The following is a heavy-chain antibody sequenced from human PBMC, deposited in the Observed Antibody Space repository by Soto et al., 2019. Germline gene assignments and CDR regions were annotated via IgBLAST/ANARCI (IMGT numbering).Heavy chain of an antibody. Sequence: PGGALRLSCAASGFIVSSVPLVWVRQAPGKGLEWVSVTYSGGTTYHADSVKGRFTISRDNSKNTLYLQMTSLRADDTAVYYCARDGGYCSGGSCYSGVPWFDPWGQGTLVTVSS. D-gene: IGHD2-15*01. CDR2: TYSGGTT. V-gene: IGHV3-66*01. CDR3: ARDGGYCSGGSCYSGVPWFDP. J-gene: IGHJ5*02. CDR1: GFIVSSVP.